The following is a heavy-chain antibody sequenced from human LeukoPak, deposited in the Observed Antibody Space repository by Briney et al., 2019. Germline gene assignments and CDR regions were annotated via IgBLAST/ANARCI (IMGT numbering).Heavy chain of an antibody. CDR3: ARSPDSMDGTHFDY. CDR1: GGSISSAGYY. Sequence: SHTMPLTCTVSGGSISSAGYYWSWTPQHPGKGLAWIGYIYYSGSTYSNPSLKSRVTISVDTSKNQFSLKLSSVTAADTAVYYCARSPDSMDGTHFDYWGQGTLVTVSS. J-gene: IGHJ4*02. D-gene: IGHD3-3*02. CDR2: IYYSGST. V-gene: IGHV4-31*03.